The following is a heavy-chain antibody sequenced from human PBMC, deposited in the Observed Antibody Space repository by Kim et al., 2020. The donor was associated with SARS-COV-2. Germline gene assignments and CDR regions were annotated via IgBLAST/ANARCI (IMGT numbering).Heavy chain of an antibody. V-gene: IGHV3-30*18. D-gene: IGHD6-19*01. J-gene: IGHJ4*02. Sequence: GGSLRLSCAASGFTFSSYGMHWVRQAPGKGLEWVAVISYDGSNKYYADSVKGRFTISRDNSKNTLYLQMNSLRAEDTAVYYCAKAYRAVAGYYFDYWGQGTLVTVSS. CDR2: ISYDGSNK. CDR1: GFTFSSYG. CDR3: AKAYRAVAGYYFDY.